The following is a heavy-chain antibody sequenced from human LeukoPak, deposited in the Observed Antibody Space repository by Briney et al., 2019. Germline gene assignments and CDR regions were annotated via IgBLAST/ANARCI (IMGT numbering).Heavy chain of an antibody. D-gene: IGHD4-17*01. V-gene: IGHV3-21*01. J-gene: IGHJ4*02. Sequence: PGGSLRLSCAASGFTFSSYSMNWVRQAPGKGLEWVSSISSSSSYIYYADSVKGRFTISRGNAKNSLYLQMNSLRAEDTAVYYCAKERTVTSQFDYWGQGTLVTVTS. CDR1: GFTFSSYS. CDR2: ISSSSSYI. CDR3: AKERTVTSQFDY.